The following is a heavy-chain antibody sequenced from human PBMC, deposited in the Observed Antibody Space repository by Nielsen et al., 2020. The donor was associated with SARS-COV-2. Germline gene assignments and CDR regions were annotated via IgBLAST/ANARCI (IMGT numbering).Heavy chain of an antibody. Sequence: RQAPGKGLEWVSYISSSSLYTNYADSVKGRFTISRDNAKNSLYLQMNSLRAEDTAVYYCARVLCGGDCTTGYYYYGMDVWGQGTTVTVSS. CDR2: ISSSSLYT. D-gene: IGHD2-21*02. CDR3: ARVLCGGDCTTGYYYYGMDV. V-gene: IGHV3-11*05. J-gene: IGHJ6*02.